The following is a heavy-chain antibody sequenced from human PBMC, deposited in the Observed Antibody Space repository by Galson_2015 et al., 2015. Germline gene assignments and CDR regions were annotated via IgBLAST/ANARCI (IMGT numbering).Heavy chain of an antibody. Sequence: SLRLSCAASGFSFNSYAMTWIRQAPGNGLEWVSGIDGSGGSTIYADSVKGRFTVSRDNSKNTLYLQMNSPRVEDTAVYYCANYYFDSSNYPSPPRFDPWGQGALVTVSS. D-gene: IGHD3-22*01. V-gene: IGHV3-23*01. CDR2: IDGSGGST. CDR1: GFSFNSYA. CDR3: ANYYFDSSNYPSPPRFDP. J-gene: IGHJ5*02.